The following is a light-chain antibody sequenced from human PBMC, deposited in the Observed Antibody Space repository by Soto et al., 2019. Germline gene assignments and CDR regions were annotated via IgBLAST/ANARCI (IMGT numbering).Light chain of an antibody. Sequence: EIVLTQSPATLSLSPGERATLSCRASQSVSSYLAWYQQKPGQAPRLLIYGASTRATGIPARFSGSGSGTEFTLTISSLQYEDFAVYYCQQRSNWPITFGQGTRLEIK. CDR1: QSVSSY. V-gene: IGKV3-11*01. CDR2: GAS. CDR3: QQRSNWPIT. J-gene: IGKJ5*01.